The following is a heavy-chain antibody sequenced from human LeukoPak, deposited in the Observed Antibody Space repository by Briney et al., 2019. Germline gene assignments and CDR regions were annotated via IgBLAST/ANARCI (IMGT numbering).Heavy chain of an antibody. V-gene: IGHV5-51*01. Sequence: GESLKISCKGSGYSFTSYWIGWVRQMPGKGLEWMGIIYPGDSDTRYSPSFQGQVTISADKSISTAYLQWSSLKASDTAMYYCARLSSLSEQWPLPYFDYWGQGTLVTVSS. CDR3: ARLSSLSEQWPLPYFDY. CDR1: GYSFTSYW. CDR2: IYPGDSDT. D-gene: IGHD6-19*01. J-gene: IGHJ4*02.